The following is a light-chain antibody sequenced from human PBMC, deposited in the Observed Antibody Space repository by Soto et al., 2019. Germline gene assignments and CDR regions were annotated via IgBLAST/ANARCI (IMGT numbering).Light chain of an antibody. Sequence: EIVSAQSPATLSSSPAERATLSCRASQSVSSYLAWYQQKPGQAPRLLIYDASNRATGIPARFSGSGSGTDFTLTISSLEPEDFAVYYCQQRSNWPPWTYGQGTKV. V-gene: IGKV3-11*01. CDR1: QSVSSY. J-gene: IGKJ1*01. CDR3: QQRSNWPPWT. CDR2: DAS.